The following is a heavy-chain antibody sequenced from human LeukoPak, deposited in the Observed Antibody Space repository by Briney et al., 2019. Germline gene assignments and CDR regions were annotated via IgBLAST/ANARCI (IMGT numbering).Heavy chain of an antibody. V-gene: IGHV1-69*06. CDR3: VRDKRGSSGYYGRGDAFDI. J-gene: IGHJ3*02. CDR1: GGTFSSYA. D-gene: IGHD3-22*01. CDR2: IIPIFGTA. Sequence: ASVKVSCKASGGTFSSYAISWVRQAPGQGLEWMGGIIPIFGTANYAQKFQGRVTITADKSTSTAYMELSSLRSEDTAVYYCVRDKRGSSGYYGRGDAFDIWGQGTMVTVSS.